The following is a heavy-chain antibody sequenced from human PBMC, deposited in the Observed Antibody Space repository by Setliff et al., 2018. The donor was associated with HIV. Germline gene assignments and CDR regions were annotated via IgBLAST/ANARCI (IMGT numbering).Heavy chain of an antibody. CDR3: ASPSFGDVDYYYGMDV. CDR1: GYTSTSFS. CDR2: INPSGDVI. V-gene: IGHV1-46*01. Sequence: ASVMVSCKASGYTSTSFSLHWVRQAPGQGLEWMGIINPSGDVIRYAQKFQGRVTMTRDTSTNTVYMDLSSLRSEDTAVYYCASPSFGDVDYYYGMDVWGQGTTVTVSS. J-gene: IGHJ6*02. D-gene: IGHD3-10*01.